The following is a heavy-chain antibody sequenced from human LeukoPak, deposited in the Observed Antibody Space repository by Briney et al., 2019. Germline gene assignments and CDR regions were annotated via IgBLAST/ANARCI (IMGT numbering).Heavy chain of an antibody. CDR2: ISSSSSYI. CDR3: ARDLEVVAAKYFDY. Sequence: GGSLRLSCAAPGFTFSSYSMNWVRQAPGKGLEWVSSISSSSSYIYYADSVKGRFTISRDNAKNSLYLQMNSLRAEDTAVYYCARDLEVVAAKYFDYWGQGTLVTVSS. J-gene: IGHJ4*02. CDR1: GFTFSSYS. V-gene: IGHV3-21*01. D-gene: IGHD2-15*01.